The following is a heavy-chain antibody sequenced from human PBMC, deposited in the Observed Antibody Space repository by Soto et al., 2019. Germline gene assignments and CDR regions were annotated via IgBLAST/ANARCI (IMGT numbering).Heavy chain of an antibody. CDR3: ATRYSYVHF. V-gene: IGHV1-2*02. CDR2: INPNSGDT. Sequence: ASVKVSCKSSGYAFTGYYIHWVRQAPGQGLEWMGWINPNSGDTNYAQKFQGRVTMTRDTSFSTAYMELSSLRSDDTAVYYCATRYSYVHFWGEGTLVTVSS. J-gene: IGHJ4*02. D-gene: IGHD5-18*01. CDR1: GYAFTGYY.